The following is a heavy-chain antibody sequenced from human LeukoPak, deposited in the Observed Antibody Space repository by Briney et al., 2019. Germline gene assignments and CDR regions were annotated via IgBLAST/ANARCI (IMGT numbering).Heavy chain of an antibody. Sequence: SETLSLTCAVYGGAFRGYYWSRIRQPPGKGLEWIGEINHSGSTNYTPPLKSRVTISVDTSKNQFSLKLSSVTAADTAVYYGARVGSRYYDFWSGYRHAFDIWGQGTMVTVSS. D-gene: IGHD3-3*01. CDR3: ARVGSRYYDFWSGYRHAFDI. V-gene: IGHV4-34*01. CDR1: GGAFRGYY. J-gene: IGHJ3*02. CDR2: INHSGST.